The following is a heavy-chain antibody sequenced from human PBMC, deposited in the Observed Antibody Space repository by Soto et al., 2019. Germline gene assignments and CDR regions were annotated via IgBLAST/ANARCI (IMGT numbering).Heavy chain of an antibody. J-gene: IGHJ4*02. CDR3: AKALGELSPESFDY. CDR1: GYTFSSYA. V-gene: IGHV3-30*18. CDR2: MSYDGNNQ. Sequence: QVQLVESGGGVVQPGTTLRLSCAASGYTFSSYAMHWLHQAQGKGMEWVAIMSYDGNNQDYADSVKGRFTISRDNLKNTVHLQMKSLRVEDTAVYYCAKALGELSPESFDYWGQGVLVSVSS. D-gene: IGHD3-16*02.